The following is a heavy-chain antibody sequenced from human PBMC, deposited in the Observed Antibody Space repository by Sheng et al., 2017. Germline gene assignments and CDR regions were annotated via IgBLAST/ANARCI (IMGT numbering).Heavy chain of an antibody. D-gene: IGHD3-22*01. CDR1: GFTFSSYG. V-gene: IGHV3-30*18. Sequence: ESGGGVVQPGRSLRLSCAASGFTFSSYGMHWVRQAPGKGLEWVAVISYDGSNKYYADSVKGRFTISRDNSKNTLYLQMNSLRAEDTAVYYCAKDPYYYDSSGYYHSYFDYWGQGTLVTVSS. CDR2: ISYDGSNK. CDR3: AKDPYYYDSSGYYHSYFDY. J-gene: IGHJ4*02.